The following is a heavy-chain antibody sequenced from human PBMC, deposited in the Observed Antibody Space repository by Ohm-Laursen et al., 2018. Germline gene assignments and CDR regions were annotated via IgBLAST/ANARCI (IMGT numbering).Heavy chain of an antibody. D-gene: IGHD1-14*01. J-gene: IGHJ4*02. Sequence: SLRLSCTASGFTFSNYAMSWVRQAPGKGLEWVSYISSSGSTIYYADSVKGRFTISRDNAKNSLYLQMNSLRTEDTALYYCAKDITGFARGFDYWGQGTQVTVSS. CDR1: GFTFSNYA. CDR3: AKDITGFARGFDY. V-gene: IGHV3-11*01. CDR2: ISSSGSTI.